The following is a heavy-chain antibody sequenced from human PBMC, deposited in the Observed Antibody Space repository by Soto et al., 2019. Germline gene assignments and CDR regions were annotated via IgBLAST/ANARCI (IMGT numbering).Heavy chain of an antibody. CDR1: GFTFSSYG. D-gene: IGHD4-17*01. V-gene: IGHV3-30*18. CDR3: AKVYGGGEDYFDY. Sequence: LRLSCAASGFTFSSYGMHWVRQAPGKGLEWVAVISYDGSNKYYADSVKGRFTISRDNSKNTLYLQMNSLRAEDTAVYYCAKVYGGGEDYFDYWGQGTLVTVSS. J-gene: IGHJ4*02. CDR2: ISYDGSNK.